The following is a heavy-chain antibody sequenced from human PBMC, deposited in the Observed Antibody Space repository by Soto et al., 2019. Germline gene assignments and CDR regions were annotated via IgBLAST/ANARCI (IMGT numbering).Heavy chain of an antibody. V-gene: IGHV1-18*01. Sequence: GASVKVSCKASGYTFTTYDISWVRQAPGQGLEWMGRISTYNGNTNYPQSLQGRLTMTTDTSTTTAYMELRSLRSDDTAVYYCARYWKGLLWFWELNRYYYYGMDVWGQGTTVTVSS. CDR1: GYTFTTYD. CDR2: ISTYNGNT. J-gene: IGHJ6*02. D-gene: IGHD3-10*01. CDR3: ARYWKGLLWFWELNRYYYYGMDV.